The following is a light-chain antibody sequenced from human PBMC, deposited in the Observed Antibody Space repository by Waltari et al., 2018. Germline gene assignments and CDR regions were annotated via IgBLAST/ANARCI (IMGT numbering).Light chain of an antibody. J-gene: IGKJ1*01. CDR3: QQYFNWPLT. Sequence: IVMTQSPGTLSVSPGQRASLSCRASETIYNFLSWYQQKPGHSPRPLIHGISTRAAGVPARFTGSGSGADFTLTIDSLQSDDFALYFCQQYFNWPLTFGQGTKVEI. CDR2: GIS. V-gene: IGKV3-15*01. CDR1: ETIYNF.